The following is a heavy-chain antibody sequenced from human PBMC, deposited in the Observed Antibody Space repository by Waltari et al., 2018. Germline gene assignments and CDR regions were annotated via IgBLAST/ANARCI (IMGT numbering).Heavy chain of an antibody. CDR2: ISYDGSNK. V-gene: IGHV3-30*01. CDR3: ARDILEWLLFDGGPPYYYYYGMDV. J-gene: IGHJ6*02. D-gene: IGHD3-3*01. CDR1: GFTFSSYA. Sequence: QVQLVESGGGVVQPGRSLRLSCAASGFTFSSYAMHWVRQAPGKGLEWVEVISYDGSNKYYADSVKGRFTISRDNSKNTLYLQMNSLRAEDTAVYYCARDILEWLLFDGGPPYYYYYGMDVWGQGTTVTVSS.